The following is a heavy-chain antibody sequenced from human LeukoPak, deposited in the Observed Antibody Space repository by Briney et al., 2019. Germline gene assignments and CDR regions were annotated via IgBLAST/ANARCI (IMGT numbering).Heavy chain of an antibody. V-gene: IGHV5-51*01. D-gene: IGHD2-8*01. Sequence: GESLKISCKGSGYSFTSYWIGWVRPMPGKGRGWMGIIYPGDSDTRYSPSFQGQVTISADKSISTAYLQWSSLKASDTAMYYCARQTPYCTNGVCDLDYWGQGTLVTVSS. CDR2: IYPGDSDT. CDR1: GYSFTSYW. CDR3: ARQTPYCTNGVCDLDY. J-gene: IGHJ4*02.